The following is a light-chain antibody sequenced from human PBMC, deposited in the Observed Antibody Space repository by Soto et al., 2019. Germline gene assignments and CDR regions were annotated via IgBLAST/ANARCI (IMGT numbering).Light chain of an antibody. CDR1: QSVNNN. J-gene: IGKJ4*01. Sequence: EIVLTQSPGTLSLSPGERATLSCRASQSVNNNYLGWYQQKPGQAPRLLIYGASTRATGIPARFSGSGSGTEFTLTISSLQSEDFAVYYCQQYNNWPPLTFGGGTKVEIK. CDR2: GAS. V-gene: IGKV3-15*01. CDR3: QQYNNWPPLT.